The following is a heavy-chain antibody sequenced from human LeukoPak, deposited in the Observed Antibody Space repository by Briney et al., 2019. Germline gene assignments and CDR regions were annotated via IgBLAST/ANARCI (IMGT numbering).Heavy chain of an antibody. D-gene: IGHD6-6*01. Sequence: GGSLRLSCGASGFTFGKYAMSWVRQAPGKGLEWVSGVSGSGGVTYYADSVKGRFTISRDNSKNTLHLQMNSLRAEDTAVYYCATFLAVIAARDSLYFQHWGQGTLVSVSS. CDR3: ATFLAVIAARDSLYFQH. CDR2: VSGSGGVT. V-gene: IGHV3-23*01. J-gene: IGHJ1*01. CDR1: GFTFGKYA.